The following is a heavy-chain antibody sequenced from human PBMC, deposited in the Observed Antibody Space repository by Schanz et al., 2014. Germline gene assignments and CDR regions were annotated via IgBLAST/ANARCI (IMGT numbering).Heavy chain of an antibody. CDR3: ARAPPPHSSSPYYWYYGMDV. CDR2: ISNSGYTI. CDR1: GFTVNTNY. Sequence: VQLVESGGGLIQPGGSLRLSCAVSGFTVNTNYMSWVRQAPGKGLEWVSYISNSGYTIYYADSVKGRFTISRDNATNSLYPQMNTLRPEHPAVYSAARAPPPHSSSPYYWYYGMDVWGQGTTVTVSS. D-gene: IGHD6-6*01. J-gene: IGHJ6*02. V-gene: IGHV3-11*01.